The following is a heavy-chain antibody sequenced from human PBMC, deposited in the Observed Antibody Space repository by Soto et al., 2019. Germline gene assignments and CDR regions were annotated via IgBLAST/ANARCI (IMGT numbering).Heavy chain of an antibody. CDR2: IYHSGST. V-gene: IGHV4-4*02. Sequence: TLSLTCAVSGGSISSSNWWSWVRQPPGKGLEWIGEIYHSGSTNYNPSLKSRVTISVDKSKNQFSLKLSSVTAADTAVYYCARLDSISTSCYLYWGQGTLVTVSS. CDR3: ARLDSISTSCYLY. CDR1: GGSISSSNW. J-gene: IGHJ4*02. D-gene: IGHD2-2*01.